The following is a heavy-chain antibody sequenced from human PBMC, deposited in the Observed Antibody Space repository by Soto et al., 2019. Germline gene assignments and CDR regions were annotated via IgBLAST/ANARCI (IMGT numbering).Heavy chain of an antibody. J-gene: IGHJ4*02. D-gene: IGHD4-17*01. CDR2: IYPRDSET. V-gene: IGHV5-51*01. Sequence: GESLKISCKVSGDSFTSFWIGWVRQMPGKGLEWFGVIYPRDSETRYNPSFQGQLTISADKSINTAYLQWSSLRASDTAIYYCVSQHHLDGGDYSNWGQGTLVTVSS. CDR3: VSQHHLDGGDYSN. CDR1: GDSFTSFW.